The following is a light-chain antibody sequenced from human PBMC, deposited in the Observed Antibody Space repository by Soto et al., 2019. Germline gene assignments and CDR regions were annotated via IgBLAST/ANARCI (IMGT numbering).Light chain of an antibody. J-gene: IGLJ2*01. CDR2: DVS. CDR3: SSYTTSSTYL. V-gene: IGLV2-14*03. CDR1: GSNVGDYNF. Sequence: QSALTQPASVSGSPGQSITISCTGTGSNVGDYNFVSWFQHHPGKAPKLIIFDVSGRPSGVSDRFSGSKSGNTDSLTISGLQTEDEADYFCSSYTTSSTYLFGGGTKLTFL.